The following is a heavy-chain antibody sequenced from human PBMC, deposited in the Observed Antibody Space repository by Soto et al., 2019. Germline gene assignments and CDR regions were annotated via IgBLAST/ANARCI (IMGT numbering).Heavy chain of an antibody. CDR3: ARASTPDSTGYDY. CDR1: GFTLSDHY. J-gene: IGHJ4*02. V-gene: IGHV3-72*01. D-gene: IGHD3-3*01. Sequence: EVLLVESGGGLVQPGGSLRLSCAASGFTLSDHYLDWVRQAPGKGPEWVGRSRNRVKSFTTAYAASVRGRCTFSRDDATNSLYLQMNSLKTDDTAVDYCARASTPDSTGYDYWGQGTLVTVSS. CDR2: SRNRVKSFTT.